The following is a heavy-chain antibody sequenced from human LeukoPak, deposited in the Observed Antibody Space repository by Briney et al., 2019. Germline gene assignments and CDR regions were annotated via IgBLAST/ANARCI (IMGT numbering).Heavy chain of an antibody. Sequence: GGTLRLSCAASAFTFSSNGMSWVRQAPGKGLEWVSAISGDGRDIFYADAVKGRFTISRDNSKNTLYLQMNSLRDEDTALYYCAIHGGGTIRIEAFDVWGQGTMVTISS. CDR1: AFTFSSNG. D-gene: IGHD3-3*01. CDR2: ISGDGRDI. J-gene: IGHJ3*01. V-gene: IGHV3-23*01. CDR3: AIHGGGTIRIEAFDV.